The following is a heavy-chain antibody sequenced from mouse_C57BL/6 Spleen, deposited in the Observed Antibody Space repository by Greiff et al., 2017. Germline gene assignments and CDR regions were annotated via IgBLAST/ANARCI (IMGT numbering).Heavy chain of an antibody. D-gene: IGHD3-2*02. V-gene: IGHV1-54*01. Sequence: QVQLQQSGAELVRPGTSVKVSCKASGYAFTNYLIEWVKQRPGQGLEWIGVINPGSGGTNYNEKFKGKATLTADKSSSTAYMQLSSLTSEDSAVYFCARYDSSGYEDYWGQGTTLTVSS. CDR1: GYAFTNYL. CDR2: INPGSGGT. CDR3: ARYDSSGYEDY. J-gene: IGHJ2*01.